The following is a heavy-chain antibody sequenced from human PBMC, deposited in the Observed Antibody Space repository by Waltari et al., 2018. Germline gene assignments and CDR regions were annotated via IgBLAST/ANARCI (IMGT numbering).Heavy chain of an antibody. J-gene: IGHJ4*02. CDR1: GFSLTTSTVG. Sequence: QITLKESGPTLVRPTQTLTLTCTFSGFSLTTSTVGVGWIRQPPGKALEWLGIIYWNDDKRYSPSLKTRLTITKDTSKNQVVLKMTNMDPVDTATYFCAHLSWLPYSSGWYAYYFDYWGQGTLVTVSS. D-gene: IGHD6-19*01. CDR3: AHLSWLPYSSGWYAYYFDY. V-gene: IGHV2-5*01. CDR2: IYWNDDK.